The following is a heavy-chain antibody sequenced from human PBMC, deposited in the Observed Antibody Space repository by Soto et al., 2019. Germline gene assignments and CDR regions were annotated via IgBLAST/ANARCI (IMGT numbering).Heavy chain of an antibody. D-gene: IGHD3-16*01. CDR2: IWYDGSNK. CDR3: AIDLTLGDSYYYGMDV. V-gene: IGHV3-33*01. J-gene: IGHJ6*02. Sequence: GGSLRLSSAASGFTFSSYGMHWVRQAPGKGLEWVAVIWYDGSNKYYADSVKGRFTISRDNSKNTLYLQMNSVRAEDTAVYYCAIDLTLGDSYYYGMDVWGQGTTVTVSS. CDR1: GFTFSSYG.